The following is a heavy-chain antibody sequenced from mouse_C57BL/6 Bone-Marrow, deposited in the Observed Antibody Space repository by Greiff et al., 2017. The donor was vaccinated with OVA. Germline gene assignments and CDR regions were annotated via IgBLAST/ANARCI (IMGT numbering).Heavy chain of an antibody. Sequence: DVKLVESGGGLVKPGGSLKLSCAASGFTFSSYAMSWVRQTPEKRLEWVATISDGGSYTYYPDNVKGRFTISRDNAKNNLYLQMSHLKSEDTAMYYCAREGFYYYAMDYWGQGTSVTVSS. V-gene: IGHV5-4*01. CDR3: AREGFYYYAMDY. J-gene: IGHJ4*01. CDR2: ISDGGSYT. CDR1: GFTFSSYA.